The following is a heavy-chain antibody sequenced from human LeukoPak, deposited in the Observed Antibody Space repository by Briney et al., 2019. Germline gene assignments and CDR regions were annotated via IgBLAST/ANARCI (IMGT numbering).Heavy chain of an antibody. V-gene: IGHV1-46*01. CDR2: INPGGDYV. D-gene: IGHD1-26*01. Sequence: GASVKVSCKASGYTFTSYHMHWVRQAPGQGHEWMGIINPGGDYVKYPQKFQGRVTLTRDTSTSTVYMELTSLRSEDTAVYYCVRELGGTYYFDYWGQGTLVTVSS. CDR1: GYTFTSYH. J-gene: IGHJ4*02. CDR3: VRELGGTYYFDY.